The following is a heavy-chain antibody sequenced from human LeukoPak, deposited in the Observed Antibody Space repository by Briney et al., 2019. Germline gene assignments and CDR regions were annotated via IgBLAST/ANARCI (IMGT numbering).Heavy chain of an antibody. Sequence: GGSLRLSCAASGFTFSSHGMNWVRQAPGKGLEWVSGINGCRSRTYYADSVRGRFTTSRDNSKNTLFLQMESLRAEDTAIYFCARSSLSDTGSYDCWGQGTLVTVSS. CDR2: INGCRSRT. D-gene: IGHD3-10*01. CDR3: ARSSLSDTGSYDC. J-gene: IGHJ4*02. CDR1: GFTFSSHG. V-gene: IGHV3-23*01.